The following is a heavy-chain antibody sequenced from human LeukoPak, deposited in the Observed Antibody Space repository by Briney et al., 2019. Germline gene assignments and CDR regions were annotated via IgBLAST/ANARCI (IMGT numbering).Heavy chain of an antibody. V-gene: IGHV3-7*01. Sequence: GGSLRLSCAASGFTFSGHWMRWVRQARGKGVEWVANINQGGSDKYYVDCVKGRFTISRDNANNLLYLQMNSLRGEDTAVYYCTRDRSRAEDDWGQGTLVTVSS. D-gene: IGHD1-14*01. CDR2: INQGGSDK. CDR1: GFTFSGHW. CDR3: TRDRSRAEDD. J-gene: IGHJ4*02.